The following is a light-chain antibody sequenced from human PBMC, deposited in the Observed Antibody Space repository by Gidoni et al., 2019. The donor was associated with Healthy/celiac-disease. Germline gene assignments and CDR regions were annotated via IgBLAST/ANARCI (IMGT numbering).Light chain of an antibody. CDR2: GAS. V-gene: IGKV3-20*01. Sequence: EIVFTQSPGTLSLSPGARATLSCRASQSVSSSYLAWYQQKPGQAPRRLIYGASSRATGIPDRFSGSGSGTDFTLTISRLEPEDFAVYYCQQYGSSRPWTFGQGTKVEIK. CDR1: QSVSSSY. CDR3: QQYGSSRPWT. J-gene: IGKJ1*01.